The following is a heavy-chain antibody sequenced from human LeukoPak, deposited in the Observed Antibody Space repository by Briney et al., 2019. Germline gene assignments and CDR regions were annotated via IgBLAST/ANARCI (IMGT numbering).Heavy chain of an antibody. D-gene: IGHD3-22*01. CDR3: ARDGDSSYYGDY. Sequence: AGGSLRLSCAASGFTVSSYYMNWVRQAPGKGLEWVSLIYSGGSTHYSDSVKGRFTISRDNSKNTLYLQMNSLRAEDTAVYYCARDGDSSYYGDYWGQGTLVTVSS. V-gene: IGHV3-66*01. J-gene: IGHJ4*02. CDR2: IYSGGST. CDR1: GFTVSSYY.